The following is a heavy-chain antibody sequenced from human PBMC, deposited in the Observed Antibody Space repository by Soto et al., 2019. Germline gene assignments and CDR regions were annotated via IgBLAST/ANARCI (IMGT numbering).Heavy chain of an antibody. CDR2: ISWNSGSI. Sequence: PGGSLRLSCAASGFTFDDYAMHWVRQAPGKGLEWVSGISWNSGSIGYADSVKGRFTISRDNAKNSLYLQMNSLRAEDTALYYCAKAPIAVAGIAAYFQHWGQGTLVTVSS. J-gene: IGHJ1*01. CDR3: AKAPIAVAGIAAYFQH. D-gene: IGHD6-19*01. CDR1: GFTFDDYA. V-gene: IGHV3-9*01.